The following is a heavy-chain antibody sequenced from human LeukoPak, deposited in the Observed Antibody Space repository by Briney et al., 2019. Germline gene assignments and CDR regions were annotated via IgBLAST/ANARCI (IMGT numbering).Heavy chain of an antibody. D-gene: IGHD5-24*01. CDR2: ISAYNGNT. CDR3: ARGVGKMTTDY. J-gene: IGHJ4*02. V-gene: IGHV1-18*01. Sequence: ASVKVSCKASGYTFTSYGISWVRQAPGQGLEWMGWISAYNGNTNYAQKFQGRVTMTRNTSISTAYMELSSLRSEDTAVYYCARGVGKMTTDYWGQGTLVTVSS. CDR1: GYTFTSYG.